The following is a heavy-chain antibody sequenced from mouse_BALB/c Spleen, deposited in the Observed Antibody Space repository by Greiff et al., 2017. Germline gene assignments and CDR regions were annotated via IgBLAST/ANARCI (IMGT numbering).Heavy chain of an antibody. V-gene: IGHV10-1*02. CDR2: IRSKSNNYAT. Sequence: EVKVEESGGGLVQPKGSLKLSCAASGFTFNTYAMNWVRQAPGKGLEWVARIRSKSNNYATYYADSVKDRFTISRDDSQSMLYLQMNNLKTEDTAMYYCVRRWGAYWGQGTLVTVSA. CDR3: VRRWGAY. CDR1: GFTFNTYA. J-gene: IGHJ3*01. D-gene: IGHD1-1*01.